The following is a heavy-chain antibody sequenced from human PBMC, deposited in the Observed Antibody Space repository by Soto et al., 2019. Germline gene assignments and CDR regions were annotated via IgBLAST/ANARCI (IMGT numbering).Heavy chain of an antibody. D-gene: IGHD3-10*01. Sequence: ELQLVQSEAEVKKPGESLKISCQASGHSFPSYCMGWVRQMPGKGLEWMGIICPGDSDTTYSPSFQGQVTISADKSIKTAYLQWSSVKASDTAMYYCVGSYYSGSRSYYQVRALDIWGQGTTVTVSS. V-gene: IGHV5-51*03. CDR1: GHSFPSYC. CDR2: ICPGDSDT. J-gene: IGHJ3*02. CDR3: VGSYYSGSRSYYQVRALDI.